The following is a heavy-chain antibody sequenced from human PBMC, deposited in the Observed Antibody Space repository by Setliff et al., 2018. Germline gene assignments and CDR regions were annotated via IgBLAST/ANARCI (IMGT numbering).Heavy chain of an antibody. D-gene: IGHD1-1*01. Sequence: SETLSLTCTVSGASLSSGTYYWGWIRQPPGKGLEWIGRIYYRGDTYYNASLKGRLTISVDTAQNQFSLRLTSVTAADTAVYYCVRTGTYRYFDYWGQGALVTVSS. CDR3: VRTGTYRYFDY. CDR1: GASLSSGTYY. V-gene: IGHV4-39*01. CDR2: IYYRGDT. J-gene: IGHJ4*02.